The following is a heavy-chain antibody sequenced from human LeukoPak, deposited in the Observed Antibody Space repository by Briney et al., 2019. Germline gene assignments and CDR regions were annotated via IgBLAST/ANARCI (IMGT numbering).Heavy chain of an antibody. CDR1: GYTFTDYY. D-gene: IGHD6-19*01. CDR3: ARLATVPG. J-gene: IGHJ1*01. Sequence: ASVKVSCKASGYTFTDYYLHWVRQAPGQGLEWMGWIHPNSGGANYAQKFQGRVIMTRDTSISTAYMELTSLRSDDTAVYYCARLATVPGWGQGTLVIVSS. V-gene: IGHV1-2*02. CDR2: IHPNSGGA.